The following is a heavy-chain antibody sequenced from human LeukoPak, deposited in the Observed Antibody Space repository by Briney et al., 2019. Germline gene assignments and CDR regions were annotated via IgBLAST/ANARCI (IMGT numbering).Heavy chain of an antibody. Sequence: SETLSLTCAVYGGSFSGYYWSWIRQPPGKGLEWIGEINHSGSTNYNPSLKSRVTISVDTSKNQFSLKLSSVTAADTAVYYCARGPQHGPTLQPYGYRAPFDYWGQGTLVTVSS. CDR1: GGSFSGYY. D-gene: IGHD5-18*01. CDR3: ARGPQHGPTLQPYGYRAPFDY. CDR2: INHSGST. J-gene: IGHJ4*02. V-gene: IGHV4-34*01.